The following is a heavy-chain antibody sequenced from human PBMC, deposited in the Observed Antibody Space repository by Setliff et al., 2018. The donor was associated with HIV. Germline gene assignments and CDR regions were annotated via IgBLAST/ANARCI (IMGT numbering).Heavy chain of an antibody. J-gene: IGHJ6*03. CDR3: ARVPTNPDFYYYYMDV. Sequence: LSLTCTVSGGSISSRSYFWGWIRQHPGKGLEWIGYIYYSGGTYYNPSLKSRVTISVDTSKNQFSLKLSSVTAADTAVYYCARVPTNPDFYYYYMDVWGKGTTVTVSS. CDR2: IYYSGGT. CDR1: GGSISSRSYF. V-gene: IGHV4-31*03.